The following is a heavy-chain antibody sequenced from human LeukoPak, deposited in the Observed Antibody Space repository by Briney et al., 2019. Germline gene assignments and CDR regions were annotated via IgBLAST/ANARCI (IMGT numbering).Heavy chain of an antibody. V-gene: IGHV3-33*01. Sequence: TGGSLRLSCAASGFTFSSYGMHWVRQAPGKGLEWVAVIWYDGSNKYYADSVKGRFTISRDNSKNTLYLQMNSLRAEDTAVYYCARDAGATVGGGFDYWGQGTLVTVYS. D-gene: IGHD4-23*01. J-gene: IGHJ4*02. CDR3: ARDAGATVGGGFDY. CDR2: IWYDGSNK. CDR1: GFTFSSYG.